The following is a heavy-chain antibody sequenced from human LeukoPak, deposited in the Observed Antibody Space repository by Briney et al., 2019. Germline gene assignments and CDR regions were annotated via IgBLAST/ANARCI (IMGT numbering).Heavy chain of an antibody. Sequence: ASVKVSCKVSGYTLTELSMHWVRQAPGQGLEWMGWISAYNGNTNYAQKLQGRVTMTTDTSTSTAYMELRSLRSDDTAVYYCARDPPRIVVVVAATNYYGMDVWGQGTTVTVSS. D-gene: IGHD2-15*01. J-gene: IGHJ6*02. V-gene: IGHV1-18*01. CDR3: ARDPPRIVVVVAATNYYGMDV. CDR2: ISAYNGNT. CDR1: GYTLTELS.